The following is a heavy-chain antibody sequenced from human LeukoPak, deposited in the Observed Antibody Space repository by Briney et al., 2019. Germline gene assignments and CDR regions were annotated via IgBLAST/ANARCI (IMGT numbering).Heavy chain of an antibody. CDR1: GYTFISYG. D-gene: IGHD1-1*01. Sequence: ASVKVSCKASGYTFISYGISWVRQAPGQGLEWMGWISGYNGNTRYAQKLQGRVTMTTDTSTSTAHMELRSLRSDDTAVYYCARDTVLQLSPGLEAFDIWGQGTMVTVSS. CDR2: ISGYNGNT. CDR3: ARDTVLQLSPGLEAFDI. J-gene: IGHJ3*02. V-gene: IGHV1-18*01.